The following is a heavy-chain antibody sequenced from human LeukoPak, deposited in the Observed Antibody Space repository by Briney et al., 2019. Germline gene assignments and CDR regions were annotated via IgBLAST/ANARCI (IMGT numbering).Heavy chain of an antibody. CDR1: GFTFSNYW. CDR3: ARILRLTAFDI. V-gene: IGHV3-7*01. CDR2: IKQDGSEK. Sequence: GGSVRLSCAASGFTFSNYWMSWVRQAPGKGLQWVANIKQDGSEKYYVDSVKGRFTISRDNAKKSLYLQMSSLRAEDTAVYYCARILRLTAFDIWGQGTMVTVSS. D-gene: IGHD4/OR15-4a*01. J-gene: IGHJ3*02.